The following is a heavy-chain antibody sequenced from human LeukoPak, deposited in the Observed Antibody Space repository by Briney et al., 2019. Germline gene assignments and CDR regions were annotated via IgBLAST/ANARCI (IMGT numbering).Heavy chain of an antibody. CDR3: ARSRWDTAMGLFDY. Sequence: ASVKVSCKASGGTFSSYAISWVRQAPGQGLEWMGGIIPIFGTANYAQKFQGRVTITTDESTSTAYVELSSLRSEDTAVYYCARSRWDTAMGLFDYWGQGTLVTVSS. J-gene: IGHJ4*02. V-gene: IGHV1-69*05. CDR2: IIPIFGTA. D-gene: IGHD5-18*01. CDR1: GGTFSSYA.